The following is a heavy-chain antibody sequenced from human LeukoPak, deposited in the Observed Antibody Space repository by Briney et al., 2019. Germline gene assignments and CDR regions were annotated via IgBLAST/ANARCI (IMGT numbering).Heavy chain of an antibody. V-gene: IGHV3-21*01. D-gene: IGHD3/OR15-3a*01. J-gene: IGHJ4*02. Sequence: PGGSLRLSCAASGFSFSDYSMNWVRQAPGKGLEWVASISASSTNIYYADSLKGRFTVSRDNAKKSLYLQVDSLRVDDTAVYYCARDPRGGLTTLYFDPWGQGTLVTVSS. CDR1: GFSFSDYS. CDR3: ARDPRGGLTTLYFDP. CDR2: ISASSTNI.